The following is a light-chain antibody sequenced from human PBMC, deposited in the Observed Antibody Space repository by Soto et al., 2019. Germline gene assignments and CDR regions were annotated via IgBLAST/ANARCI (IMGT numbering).Light chain of an antibody. CDR1: SSDVGDYNY. Sequence: QSALTQPASVSGSPGQSITISCTGTSSDVGDYNYVSWYQQHPGKAPKLMIYEXXXXXXXXXXXXXGSKSGNTASLTISGXXXXXXXXXXCSSYTSSSPHVVFGGGTKLTVL. V-gene: IGLV2-14*01. J-gene: IGLJ2*01. CDR2: EXX. CDR3: SSYTSSSPHVV.